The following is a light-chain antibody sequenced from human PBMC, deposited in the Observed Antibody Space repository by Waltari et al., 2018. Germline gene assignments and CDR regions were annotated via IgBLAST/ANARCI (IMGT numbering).Light chain of an antibody. V-gene: IGLV7-46*01. CDR2: DTT. CDR3: LLSYTGDWV. Sequence: QAVVPQEPSLTVSPGGTVTPTCASSTGAVTSAHYPYWFQQKPGQAPRTLIYDTTNKQSWAPARFSGSLLGDKAALTLSGAQPEDEADYYCLLSYTGDWVFGGGTKLTVL. CDR1: TGAVTSAHY. J-gene: IGLJ2*01.